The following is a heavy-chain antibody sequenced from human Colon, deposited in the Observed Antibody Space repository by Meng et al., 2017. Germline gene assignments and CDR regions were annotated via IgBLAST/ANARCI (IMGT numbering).Heavy chain of an antibody. CDR3: ARDPSNRGAFFDP. D-gene: IGHD3-10*01. J-gene: IGHJ5*02. Sequence: VQLQGSGPGLVKPSQTLSLTCLVSGCSISGDGYHWSWIRQHPGKGLEWIGYVHDSGDTYYKSSLKSRITISIDTSENQFSLKLKSVTAADTAVYYCARDPSNRGAFFDPWGQGTLVTVSS. V-gene: IGHV4-31*03. CDR2: VHDSGDT. CDR1: GCSISGDGYH.